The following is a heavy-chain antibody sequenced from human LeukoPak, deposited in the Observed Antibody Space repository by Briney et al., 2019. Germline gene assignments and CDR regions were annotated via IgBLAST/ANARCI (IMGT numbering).Heavy chain of an antibody. J-gene: IGHJ4*02. V-gene: IGHV4-59*08. CDR3: ARIPVRGAYYFDY. CDR2: IYYSGTT. Sequence: SETLSLTCTVSGGSISSYYRSWIRQPPGKGLEWIGYIYYSGTTNYNPSLKSGVTISVDTSKKQFSLKLSSVTAADTAVYYCARIPVRGAYYFDYWGQGTLVTVSS. D-gene: IGHD3-10*01. CDR1: GGSISSYY.